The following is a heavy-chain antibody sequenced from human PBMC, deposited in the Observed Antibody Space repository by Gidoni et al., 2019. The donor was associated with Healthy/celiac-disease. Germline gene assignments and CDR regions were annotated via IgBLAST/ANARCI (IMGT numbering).Heavy chain of an antibody. J-gene: IGHJ4*02. CDR3: ARGGSYLGFDY. V-gene: IGHV3-21*01. D-gene: IGHD1-26*01. CDR2: ISSSSSYI. CDR1: GFTFSSYS. Sequence: AGFTFSSYSMNWVRQAPGKGLEWVSSISSSSSYIYYADSVKGRFTISRDNAKNSLYLQMNSLRAEDTAVYYCARGGSYLGFDYWGQGTLVTVSS.